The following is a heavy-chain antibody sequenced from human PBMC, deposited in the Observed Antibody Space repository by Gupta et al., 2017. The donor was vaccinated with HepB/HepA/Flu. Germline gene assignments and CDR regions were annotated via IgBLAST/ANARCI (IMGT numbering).Heavy chain of an antibody. V-gene: IGHV3-11*01. J-gene: IGHJ4*02. CDR1: GFTFSDYY. D-gene: IGHD6-6*01. Sequence: QVQLVESGGGLVKPGGSLRLSRPASGFTFSDYYMSWIDQAPGKGLEWVSYMSSSGSTIYDADAVKGRLTISRDNAKNSLYLQMNSLRAEDTAVYYCARESVGSSSGCAYWGQGTLVTVSS. CDR2: MSSSGSTI. CDR3: ARESVGSSSGCAY.